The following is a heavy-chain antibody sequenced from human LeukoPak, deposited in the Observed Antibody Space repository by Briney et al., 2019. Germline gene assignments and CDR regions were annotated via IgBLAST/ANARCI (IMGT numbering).Heavy chain of an antibody. V-gene: IGHV3-74*01. CDR3: ARGDVVGATSALGH. CDR1: GFSFSSTW. Sequence: GGSLRLSCAASGFSFSSTWMHWVRQAPGKGLVWVSHIHSDGISTTYADSVKGRFTISRDNAKNTLYLQMNSLRSEDTAVYYCARGDVVGATSALGHWGQGTLVTVSS. D-gene: IGHD1-26*01. CDR2: IHSDGIST. J-gene: IGHJ4*02.